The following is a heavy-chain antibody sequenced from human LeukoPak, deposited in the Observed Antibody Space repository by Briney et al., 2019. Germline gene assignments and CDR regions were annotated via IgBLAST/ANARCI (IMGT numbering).Heavy chain of an antibody. V-gene: IGHV4-34*01. CDR1: GGSFSGYY. Sequence: PSETLSLTCAVYGGSFSGYYWSWIRQPPGKGLEWIGEINHSGGTNYNPSLKSRVTISADKSKNQVSLRLTSVTAADTAVYYCARLSVIVGAALEYYYYYMDVWGQGTTVTVSS. CDR2: INHSGGT. D-gene: IGHD1-26*01. J-gene: IGHJ6*03. CDR3: ARLSVIVGAALEYYYYYMDV.